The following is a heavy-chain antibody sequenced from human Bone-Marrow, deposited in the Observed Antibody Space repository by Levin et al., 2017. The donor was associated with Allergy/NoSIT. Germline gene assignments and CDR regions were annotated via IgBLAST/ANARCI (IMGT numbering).Heavy chain of an antibody. J-gene: IGHJ5*02. Sequence: PGGSLRLSCAASGFTFSSWSMSWVRQPPGKGLEWVSSISGTSRTIYYADSVKGRFTISRDNTKNLVYLQMNSLRADDTAMYYCAREATYSSGQRGDWFDPWGQGTLVTVSS. CDR2: ISGTSRTI. D-gene: IGHD6-19*01. V-gene: IGHV3-21*06. CDR3: AREATYSSGQRGDWFDP. CDR1: GFTFSSWS.